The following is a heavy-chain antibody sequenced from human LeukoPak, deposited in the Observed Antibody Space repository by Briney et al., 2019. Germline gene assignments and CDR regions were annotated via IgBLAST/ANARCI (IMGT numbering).Heavy chain of an antibody. J-gene: IGHJ4*01. Sequence: GGSLRLSCAASGFTFDDHGMNWVRQAPGKGLEWVSGINWNGGSTFYADSVKGRFTISRDNAKNTVYLQMNSLRAEDTAVYYCARGASGSYYVDYWGQGILVTVSS. CDR3: ARGASGSYYVDY. CDR2: INWNGGST. CDR1: GFTFDDHG. D-gene: IGHD1-26*01. V-gene: IGHV3-20*04.